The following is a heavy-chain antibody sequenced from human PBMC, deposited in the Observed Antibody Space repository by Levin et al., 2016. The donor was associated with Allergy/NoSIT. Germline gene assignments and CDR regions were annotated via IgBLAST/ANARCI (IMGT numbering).Heavy chain of an antibody. J-gene: IGHJ6*03. V-gene: IGHV1-18*01. Sequence: ASVKVSCKASGYTFTSYGISWVRQAPGQGLEWMGWISAYNGNTNYAQKLQGRVTMTTDTSTSTAYMELRSLRSDDTAVYYCARIWRDFWSGYPLMDVWGKGTTVTVSS. D-gene: IGHD3-3*01. CDR3: ARIWRDFWSGYPLMDV. CDR2: ISAYNGNT. CDR1: GYTFTSYG.